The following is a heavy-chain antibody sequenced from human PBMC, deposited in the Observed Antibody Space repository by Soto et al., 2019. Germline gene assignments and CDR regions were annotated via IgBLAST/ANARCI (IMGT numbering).Heavy chain of an antibody. D-gene: IGHD2-8*01. CDR1: GYSFTDYH. J-gene: IGHJ6*02. CDR2: INPKSGGT. V-gene: IGHV1-2*04. Sequence: GASVKVSCKDSGYSFTDYHIHWVRQAPGQGLEWLGRINPKSGGTSTAQKFQGWVTMTTDTSISTASMELTRLTSDDTAIYYCARGDSTDCSNGVCSFFYNHDMDVWGQGTTVTV. CDR3: ARGDSTDCSNGVCSFFYNHDMDV.